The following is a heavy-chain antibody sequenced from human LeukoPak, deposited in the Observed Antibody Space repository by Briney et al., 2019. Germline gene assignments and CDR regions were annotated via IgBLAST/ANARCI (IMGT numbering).Heavy chain of an antibody. CDR1: GYSFTTYW. J-gene: IGHJ4*02. CDR3: ARITSGLGLFDS. D-gene: IGHD6-19*01. Sequence: GESLKISCKASGYSFTTYWIGWVRQMPGKGLEWMGIIYPADSTAHYSPSFQGQVTISVDKSISTAYLQWSTLKAPDTAMYYCARITSGLGLFDSWGQGTLVTVSS. V-gene: IGHV5-51*01. CDR2: IYPADSTA.